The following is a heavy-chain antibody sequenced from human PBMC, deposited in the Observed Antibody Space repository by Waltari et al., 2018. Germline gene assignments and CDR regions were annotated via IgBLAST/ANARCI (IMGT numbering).Heavy chain of an antibody. D-gene: IGHD6-19*01. J-gene: IGHJ6*02. CDR2: IIPIFGTA. CDR1: GGTFSSYA. V-gene: IGHV1-69*12. Sequence: QVQLVQSGAEVKKPGSSVKVSCKASGGTFSSYAISWVRQAPGHGLEWMGGIIPIFGTATYAQKFQGRVTITADESTSTAYMELSSLRSEDTAVYYCARTLIVGSGWYQDYYYYGMDVWGQGTTVTVSS. CDR3: ARTLIVGSGWYQDYYYYGMDV.